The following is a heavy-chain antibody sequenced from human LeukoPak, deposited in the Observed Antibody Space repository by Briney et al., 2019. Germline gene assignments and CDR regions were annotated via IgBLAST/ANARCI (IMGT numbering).Heavy chain of an antibody. Sequence: SVKVSCKASGGTFSSYTISWVRHAPGQGLEGMGGIIPILGITNYAQKFQGRLATIADTSTSTAYMELSSLRSGDTGVYYCARDREYSSSYFSAPTENWFDPWGQGTLVTVSS. J-gene: IGHJ5*02. D-gene: IGHD6-6*01. V-gene: IGHV1-69*10. CDR1: GGTFSSYT. CDR2: IIPILGIT. CDR3: ARDREYSSSYFSAPTENWFDP.